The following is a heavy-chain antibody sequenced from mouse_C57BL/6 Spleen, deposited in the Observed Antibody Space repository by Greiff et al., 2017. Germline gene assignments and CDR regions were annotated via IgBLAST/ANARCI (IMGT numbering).Heavy chain of an antibody. J-gene: IGHJ1*03. V-gene: IGHV5-17*01. CDR2: ISSGSSTI. D-gene: IGHD2-4*01. Sequence: EVMLVESGGGLVKPGGSLKLSCAASGFTFSDYGMHWVRQAPEKGLEWVAYISSGSSTIYYADTVKGRFTISRDNAKNTLFLQMASLRSEDTAMYYCATIYYDYLGYFDVWVTGTTVTVSS. CDR1: GFTFSDYG. CDR3: ATIYYDYLGYFDV.